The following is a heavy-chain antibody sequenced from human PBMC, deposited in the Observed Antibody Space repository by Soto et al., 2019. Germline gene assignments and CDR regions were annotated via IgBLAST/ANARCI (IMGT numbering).Heavy chain of an antibody. J-gene: IGHJ1*01. CDR3: AKDVRGYSSSWFEYFQH. V-gene: IGHV3-23*01. CDR1: GFTFSSYA. Sequence: GGSLRLSCAASGFTFSSYAMCWVRQAPGKXLEWVSAISGSGGSTYYADSVKGRFTISRDNSKNTLYLQMNSLRAEDTAVYYCAKDVRGYSSSWFEYFQHGGQGTLVTVSS. D-gene: IGHD6-13*01. CDR2: ISGSGGST.